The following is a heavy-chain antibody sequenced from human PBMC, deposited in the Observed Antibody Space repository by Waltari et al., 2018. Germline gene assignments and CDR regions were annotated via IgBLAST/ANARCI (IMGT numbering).Heavy chain of an antibody. Sequence: QVQLQESGPGLVKPSETLSLTCTVSGGSISSSSYYWGWIRQPPGKGLEWIGSIYYSGSTYYNPSLKSRVTISVDTSKNQFSLKLSSVTAADTAVYYCAAPSYDYGDRVDAFDIWGQGTMVTVSS. CDR3: AAPSYDYGDRVDAFDI. CDR1: GGSISSSSYY. J-gene: IGHJ3*02. D-gene: IGHD4-17*01. V-gene: IGHV4-39*01. CDR2: IYYSGST.